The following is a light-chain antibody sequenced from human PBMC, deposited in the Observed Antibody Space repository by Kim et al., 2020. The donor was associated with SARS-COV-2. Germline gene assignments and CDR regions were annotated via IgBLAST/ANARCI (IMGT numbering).Light chain of an antibody. J-gene: IGLJ2*01. V-gene: IGLV3-19*01. CDR1: SRRSYY. CDR2: GKN. CDR3: NSRDSSGNHVV. Sequence: AVGQTVRITCQGDSRRSYYASWYQQKPGQAPVLGIYGKNNRPSGIPDRFSGSSSGNTASLTITGAQAEDEADYYCNSRDSSGNHVVFGGGTQLTVL.